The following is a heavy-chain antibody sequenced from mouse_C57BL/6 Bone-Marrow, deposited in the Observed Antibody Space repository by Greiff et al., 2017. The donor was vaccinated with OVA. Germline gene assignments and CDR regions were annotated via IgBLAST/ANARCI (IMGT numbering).Heavy chain of an antibody. Sequence: EVKLMESGGGLVKPGGSLKLSCAASGFTFSDYGMHWVRQAPEKGLEWVAYISSGSSTIYYADTVKGRFTISRDNAKNTLFLQMTSLRSEDTAMYYCARPLITTGAAEVWGTGTTVTVSS. J-gene: IGHJ1*03. CDR3: ARPLITTGAAEV. CDR2: ISSGSSTI. D-gene: IGHD1-1*01. CDR1: GFTFSDYG. V-gene: IGHV5-17*01.